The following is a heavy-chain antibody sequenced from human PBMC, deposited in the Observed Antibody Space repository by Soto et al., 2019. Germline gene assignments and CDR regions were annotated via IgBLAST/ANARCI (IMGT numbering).Heavy chain of an antibody. Sequence: EVQLVESGGDLVQPGGSLRLSCAASGFTFSSYWMHWVRQDPEKGLVWVSRINGDGISTSYADSVKGRFTISRDNAKDTLYLNMNSLGAEGTAVCYCSRISQGTYCRGGNCYSDYWGQGTLVTVSS. V-gene: IGHV3-74*01. J-gene: IGHJ4*02. CDR2: INGDGIST. CDR3: SRISQGTYCRGGNCYSDY. CDR1: GFTFSSYW. D-gene: IGHD2-15*01.